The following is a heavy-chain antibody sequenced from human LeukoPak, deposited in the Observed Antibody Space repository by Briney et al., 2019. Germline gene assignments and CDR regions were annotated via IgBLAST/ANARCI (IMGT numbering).Heavy chain of an antibody. D-gene: IGHD1-26*01. J-gene: IGHJ4*02. CDR3: AKSLDESYGGAVDY. V-gene: IGHV3-9*03. Sequence: GGSLRLSRAASGFTFDDYAMHWVRQAPGKGLEWVSGISWNSGSIGYADSVRGRFTISRDNAKNSLYLQMNSLRAEDMALYYCAKSLDESYGGAVDYWGQGTLVTVSS. CDR1: GFTFDDYA. CDR2: ISWNSGSI.